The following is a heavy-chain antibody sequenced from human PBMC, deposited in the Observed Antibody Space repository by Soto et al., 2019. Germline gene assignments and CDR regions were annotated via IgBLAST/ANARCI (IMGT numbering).Heavy chain of an antibody. J-gene: IGHJ4*02. V-gene: IGHV4-4*02. D-gene: IGHD6-19*01. CDR1: GGSLSSSNW. CDR3: ARVGGSGWNFDS. CDR2: IYHSGST. Sequence: SETLSLTCAVSGGSLSSSNWWSWVRQSPGKGLEWIGEIYHSGSTNYNPSLRSRVTMSVDKSKNQFSLKLNSMTAADTAIYYCARVGGSGWNFDSWGQGMLVTV.